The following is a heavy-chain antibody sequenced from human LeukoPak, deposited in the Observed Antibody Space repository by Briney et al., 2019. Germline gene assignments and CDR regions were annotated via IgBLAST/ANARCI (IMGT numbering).Heavy chain of an antibody. J-gene: IGHJ6*02. V-gene: IGHV4-38-2*02. CDR2: IYQSGST. CDR3: ARDSAVVSGMDV. D-gene: IGHD4-23*01. CDR1: GYSISSGYY. Sequence: SETLSLTCTVSGYSISSGYYWGWIRQPPGKGLEWIGSIYQSGSTYYNPSLKSRVTISVDTSKNQFSLKLSSVTAADTAVYYCARDSAVVSGMDVWGPGTTVTVSS.